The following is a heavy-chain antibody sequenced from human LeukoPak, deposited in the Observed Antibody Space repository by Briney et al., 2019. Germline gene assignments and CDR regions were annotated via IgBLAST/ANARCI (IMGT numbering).Heavy chain of an antibody. D-gene: IGHD3-10*01. CDR3: ASETYGSGSYDY. CDR2: IYSGGST. CDR1: GFTVSSNY. J-gene: IGHJ4*02. V-gene: IGHV3-66*02. Sequence: PGGSLRLSCAASGFTVSSNYMSWVRQAPGKGLEWVSVIYSGGSTYYAASVKGRFTISRDNSKNTLYLQMNSLRAEDTAVYYCASETYGSGSYDYWGQGTLVTVSS.